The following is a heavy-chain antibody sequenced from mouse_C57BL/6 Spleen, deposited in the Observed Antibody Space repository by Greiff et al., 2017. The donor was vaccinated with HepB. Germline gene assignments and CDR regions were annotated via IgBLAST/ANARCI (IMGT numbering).Heavy chain of an antibody. Sequence: VKLQESGAELVRPGTSVKVSCKASGYAFTNYLIEWVKQRPGQGLEWIGVINPGSGGTNYNEKFKGKATLTADKSSSTAYMQLSSLTSEDSAVYFCARDGYDERFAYWGQGTLVTVSA. V-gene: IGHV1-54*01. CDR1: GYAFTNYL. D-gene: IGHD2-2*01. CDR3: ARDGYDERFAY. CDR2: INPGSGGT. J-gene: IGHJ3*01.